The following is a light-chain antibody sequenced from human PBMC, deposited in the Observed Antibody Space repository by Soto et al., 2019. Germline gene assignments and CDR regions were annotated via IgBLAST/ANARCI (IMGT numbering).Light chain of an antibody. J-gene: IGKJ5*01. V-gene: IGKV3-11*01. Sequence: EIVLTQSPATLSLSPGERATLSCRASQSVGSFLAWYQQKRGQAPRLLIYDTYKRPTGVPARFTGSGSGADFTLTIISLEPEDFAVYYCHQRSDWPPLTFGQGTRLDIK. CDR3: HQRSDWPPLT. CDR1: QSVGSF. CDR2: DTY.